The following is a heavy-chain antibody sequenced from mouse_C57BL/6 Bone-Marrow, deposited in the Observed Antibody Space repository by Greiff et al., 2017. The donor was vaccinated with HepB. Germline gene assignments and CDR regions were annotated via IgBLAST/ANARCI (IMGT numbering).Heavy chain of an antibody. CDR3: ARSTTVVAPYFDV. J-gene: IGHJ1*03. D-gene: IGHD1-1*01. CDR1: GYTFTSYG. Sequence: LQESGAELARPGASVKLSCKASGYTFTSYGISWVKQRTGQGLEWIGEIYPRSGNTYYNEKFKGKATLTADKSSSTAYMELRSLTSEDSAVYFCARSTTVVAPYFDVWGTGTTVTVSS. CDR2: IYPRSGNT. V-gene: IGHV1-81*01.